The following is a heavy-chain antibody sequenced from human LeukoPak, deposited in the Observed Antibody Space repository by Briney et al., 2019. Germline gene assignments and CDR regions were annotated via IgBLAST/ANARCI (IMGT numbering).Heavy chain of an antibody. V-gene: IGHV3-74*01. CDR3: ARIAWDAFDI. J-gene: IGHJ3*02. CDR1: GFTFSSYW. Sequence: GGSLRLSCAASGFTFSSYWMHWVRQAPGKGLVWVSRLNNDGSSTNYADSVKGRFTISRDNAKNTLYRQMNSLRAEDTAVYYCARIAWDAFDIWGQGTMVTVSS. D-gene: IGHD2-15*01. CDR2: LNNDGSST.